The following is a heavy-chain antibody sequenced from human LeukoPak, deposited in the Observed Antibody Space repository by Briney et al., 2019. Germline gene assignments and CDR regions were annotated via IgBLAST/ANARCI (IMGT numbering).Heavy chain of an antibody. J-gene: IGHJ5*02. D-gene: IGHD6-13*01. V-gene: IGHV1-2*02. Sequence: ASVKVSCKASGYTFTGYYMHWVRQAPGQGLEWMGWINPSSGGTNYAQKFQGRVTMTRDTSISTAYMELSRLRSDDTAVYYCARIIAAAGKGHWFDPWGQGTLVTVSS. CDR1: GYTFTGYY. CDR2: INPSSGGT. CDR3: ARIIAAAGKGHWFDP.